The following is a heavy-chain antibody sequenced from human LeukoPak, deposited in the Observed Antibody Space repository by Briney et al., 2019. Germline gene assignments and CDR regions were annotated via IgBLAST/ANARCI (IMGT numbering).Heavy chain of an antibody. V-gene: IGHV3-66*02. J-gene: IGHJ3*02. CDR1: GFTVSSNY. CDR3: ARGSHPGREAFDI. CDR2: IYSGGST. Sequence: PGGSLRLSCAASGFTVSSNYMSWVRQAPGKGLEWVSVIYSGGSTYYADSVKGRFTISRDNSKNTLYLQMNSLGAEDTAVYYCARGSHPGREAFDIWGQGTMVTVSS. D-gene: IGHD3-10*01.